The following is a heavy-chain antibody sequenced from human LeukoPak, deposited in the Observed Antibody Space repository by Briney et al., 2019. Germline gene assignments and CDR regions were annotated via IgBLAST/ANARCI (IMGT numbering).Heavy chain of an antibody. CDR3: ARVPRYCSSTSCHPQDFDY. D-gene: IGHD2-2*01. V-gene: IGHV1-18*01. J-gene: IGHJ4*02. CDR2: ISAYNGNT. Sequence: ASVTVSCKASGYTFTSYGFSWVRQAPGQGLEWMGWISAYNGNTNYAQKLQGRVTMTTDTSTSTAYMELRSLRSDDTAVYYCARVPRYCSSTSCHPQDFDYWGQGTLVTVSS. CDR1: GYTFTSYG.